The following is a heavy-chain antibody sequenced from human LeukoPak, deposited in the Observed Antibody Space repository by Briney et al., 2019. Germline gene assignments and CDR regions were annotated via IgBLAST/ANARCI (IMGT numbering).Heavy chain of an antibody. Sequence: PGGSLRLSCAASGFTFSSYAMSWVRQAPGKGLEWVSAISGSGGSTYYADSVKGRFTISRDNSKNTLYLQMNSLRAEDTAVYYCAKGTVLPYYYYGMDVWGQGTTVTVSS. D-gene: IGHD4/OR15-4a*01. CDR1: GFTFSSYA. J-gene: IGHJ6*02. V-gene: IGHV3-23*01. CDR2: ISGSGGST. CDR3: AKGTVLPYYYYGMDV.